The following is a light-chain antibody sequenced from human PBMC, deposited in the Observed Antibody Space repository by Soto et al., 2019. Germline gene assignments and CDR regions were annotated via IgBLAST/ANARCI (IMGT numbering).Light chain of an antibody. Sequence: DIQMTQSPSSLSASIGDRVTITCRASQGIIDYVAWFQQKAGKAPKLLIYAASTLHPGVPSRFSGSGSGTDFTLTISRLQPEDVATYYCQKYNTAPQTFGPGTKVEIK. J-gene: IGKJ1*01. V-gene: IGKV1-27*01. CDR3: QKYNTAPQT. CDR1: QGIIDY. CDR2: AAS.